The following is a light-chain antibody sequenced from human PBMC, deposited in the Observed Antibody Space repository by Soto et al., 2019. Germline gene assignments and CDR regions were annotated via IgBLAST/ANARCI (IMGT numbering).Light chain of an antibody. CDR3: QQYSASPRT. CDR2: GAS. J-gene: IGKJ2*01. CDR1: QSVSSSY. Sequence: EIVLTQSPGTLSLSPGERATLPCRASQSVSSSYLAWYQQKPGQAPRLLIYGASTRAPGIPDRFSGSGSGTDFTLSISRLEPEDFGMYYCQQYSASPRTFGQGTKLEIK. V-gene: IGKV3-20*01.